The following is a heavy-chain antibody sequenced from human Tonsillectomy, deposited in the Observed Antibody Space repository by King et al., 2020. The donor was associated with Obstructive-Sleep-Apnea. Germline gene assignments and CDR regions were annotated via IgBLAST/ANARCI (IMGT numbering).Heavy chain of an antibody. J-gene: IGHJ4*02. CDR1: GFTFSSYA. CDR2: ISSNGGST. Sequence: QLVQSGGGLVQPGGSLRLSCSASGFTFSSYAMHWVRQAPGKGLEYVSAISSNGGSTYYADSVKGRFTISRDNSKNTLYLQMSSLRAEDTAVYYCVKAQGIAAAGTFVNHYWGQGTLVTVSS. V-gene: IGHV3-64D*06. CDR3: VKAQGIAAAGTFVNHY. D-gene: IGHD6-13*01.